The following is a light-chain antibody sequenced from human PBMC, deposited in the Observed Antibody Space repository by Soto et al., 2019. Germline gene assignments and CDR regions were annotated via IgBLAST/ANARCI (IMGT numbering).Light chain of an antibody. Sequence: SYELTQPPSVSVSAGQTASITCSGERLANRYVCWYQQKPGQSPVLVIYQHSRRPSGIPERFSGFSAGNTATLTISGTQAMDEADYYCQAWDSSTAVFGGGTKLTVL. CDR1: RLANRY. CDR2: QHS. V-gene: IGLV3-1*01. CDR3: QAWDSSTAV. J-gene: IGLJ3*02.